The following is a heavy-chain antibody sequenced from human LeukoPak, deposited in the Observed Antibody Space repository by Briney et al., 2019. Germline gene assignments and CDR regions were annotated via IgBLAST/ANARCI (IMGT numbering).Heavy chain of an antibody. D-gene: IGHD3-10*01. CDR2: MNPNSGNA. Sequence: ASVKVSCKASGYTFAGYDINWVRQATGQGLEWMGWMNPNSGNANSAQKFQGRITMTRDTSIDTAYMELSSLRSEDTAVYYCARGPILVRGVILADSVGGMDVWGQGTTVTVPS. CDR1: GYTFAGYD. V-gene: IGHV1-8*01. J-gene: IGHJ6*02. CDR3: ARGPILVRGVILADSVGGMDV.